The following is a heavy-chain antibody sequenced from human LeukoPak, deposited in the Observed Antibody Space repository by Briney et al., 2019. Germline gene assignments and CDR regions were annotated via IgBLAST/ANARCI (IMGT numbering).Heavy chain of an antibody. CDR3: ARPADRGHYNWFDP. CDR2: IKQDGSEK. CDR1: GFTFDDYG. J-gene: IGHJ5*02. V-gene: IGHV3-7*04. Sequence: PGGSLRLSCAASGFTFDDYGMSWVRQAPGKGLEWVANIKQDGSEKYYVDSVKGRFTISRDNAKNSLYLQMNSLRAEDTAVYYCARPADRGHYNWFDPWGQGTLVTVSS. D-gene: IGHD3-10*01.